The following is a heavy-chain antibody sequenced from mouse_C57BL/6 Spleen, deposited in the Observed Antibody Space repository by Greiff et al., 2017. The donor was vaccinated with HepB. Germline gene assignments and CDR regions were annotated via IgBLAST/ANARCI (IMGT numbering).Heavy chain of an antibody. J-gene: IGHJ2*01. CDR2: IDPETGGT. D-gene: IGHD3-2*02. CDR1: GYTFTDYE. Sequence: QVQLQQSGAELVRPGASVTLSCKASGYTFTDYEMHWVKQTPVHGLEWIGAIDPETGGTAYNQKFKGKAILTADKSSSTAYMELRSLTSEDSAVYYWTTAQATSYYFDYWGQGTTLTVSS. CDR3: TTAQATSYYFDY. V-gene: IGHV1-15*01.